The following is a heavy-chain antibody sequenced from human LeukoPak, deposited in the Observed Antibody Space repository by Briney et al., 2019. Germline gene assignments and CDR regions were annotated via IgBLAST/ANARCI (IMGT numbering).Heavy chain of an antibody. J-gene: IGHJ4*02. CDR2: IWYDGSNN. CDR1: GFTFNGYW. Sequence: GGSLRLSCAASGFTFNGYWMNWVRQAPGKGLEWVAVIWYDGSNNNYADSVKGRFTISRDNSKNTLYLQMNSLRVEDTAVYYCASSNGWGQGTLVTVSS. D-gene: IGHD3-22*01. CDR3: ASSNG. V-gene: IGHV3-33*08.